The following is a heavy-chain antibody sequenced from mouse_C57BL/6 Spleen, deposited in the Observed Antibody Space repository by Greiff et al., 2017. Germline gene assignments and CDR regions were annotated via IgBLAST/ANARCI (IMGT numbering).Heavy chain of an antibody. D-gene: IGHD1-1*01. V-gene: IGHV5-16*01. Sequence: EVHLVESEGGLVQPGSSMKLSCTASGFTFSDYYMALVRQVPEKGLEWVANINYDGSSTYYMDSLKSRFITSRDNAKNILYLQMSILKSEDTATYYCAREYYYGSSTYWYVDVWGTGTTVTVSS. CDR2: INYDGSST. CDR3: AREYYYGSSTYWYVDV. J-gene: IGHJ1*03. CDR1: GFTFSDYY.